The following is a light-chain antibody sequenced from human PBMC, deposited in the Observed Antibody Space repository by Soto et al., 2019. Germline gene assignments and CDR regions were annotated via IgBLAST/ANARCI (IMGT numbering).Light chain of an antibody. J-gene: IGKJ5*01. CDR1: QSVDSF. CDR3: QQYNNWPPIT. CDR2: GAS. Sequence: EVVMTQSPATLSVSPGERATLSCRASQSVDSFLAWYRQKPGQAPRLLIYGASTRATGIPARFSGSGSGTEFTLTISSLQSEDFAVYYCQQYNNWPPITFGQGTRLEIK. V-gene: IGKV3-15*01.